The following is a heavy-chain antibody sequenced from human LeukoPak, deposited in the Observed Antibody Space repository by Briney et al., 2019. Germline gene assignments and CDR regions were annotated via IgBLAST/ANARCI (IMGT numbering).Heavy chain of an antibody. J-gene: IGHJ3*02. CDR1: GYTFTSYD. CDR2: MNPNSGNT. V-gene: IGHV1-8*01. D-gene: IGHD6-19*01. Sequence: RASVKVSCKASGYTFTSYDITWVRQATGQGLEWMGWMNPNSGNTGYAQKFQGRVTMTRNTSISTAYMELSSLRSEDTAVYYCARESSGWSADAFDIWGQGTMVTVSS. CDR3: ARESSGWSADAFDI.